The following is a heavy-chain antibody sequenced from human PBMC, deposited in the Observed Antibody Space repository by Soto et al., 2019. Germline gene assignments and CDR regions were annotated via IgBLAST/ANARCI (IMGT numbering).Heavy chain of an antibody. J-gene: IGHJ6*03. CDR3: ARSLTTVDYYYYYMDV. V-gene: IGHV3-33*01. CDR2: IWYDGSNK. D-gene: IGHD4-17*01. CDR1: GFTFSSYG. Sequence: GGSLRLSCAASGFTFSSYGMHWVRQAPGKGLEWVAVIWYDGSNKYYADSVKGRFTISRDNSKNTLYLQMNSPRAEDTAVYYCARSLTTVDYYYYYMDVWGKGTTVTVSS.